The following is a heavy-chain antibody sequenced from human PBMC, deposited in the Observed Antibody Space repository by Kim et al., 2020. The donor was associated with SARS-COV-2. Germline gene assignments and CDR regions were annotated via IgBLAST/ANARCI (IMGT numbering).Heavy chain of an antibody. D-gene: IGHD5-12*01. V-gene: IGHV5-51*01. CDR2: IYPGDSDT. Sequence: GESLKISCKGSGYRFTSYWIGWVRQMPGKGLEWMGIIYPGDSDTRYSPSFQGQVTISADKSISTAYLQWSSLKASDTAMYYCARGYSGYDFYYYYYGMDVWGQGTTVTVSS. CDR1: GYRFTSYW. J-gene: IGHJ6*02. CDR3: ARGYSGYDFYYYYYGMDV.